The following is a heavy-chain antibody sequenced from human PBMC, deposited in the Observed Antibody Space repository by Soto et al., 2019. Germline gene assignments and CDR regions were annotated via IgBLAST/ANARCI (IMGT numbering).Heavy chain of an antibody. CDR1: GVTLSGYA. CDR3: ARRARPDLYYMDV. CDR2: ISSNGVGT. Sequence: EVQLAESGGGWAQPGGSLRLSCAASGVTLSGYAMDWVRQAPGKGLEYVSGISSNGVGTYYANSVQGRFTISRDNSKNTVYLQMGSLRPEDMAVYYCARRARPDLYYMDVWGKGTTVTVSS. D-gene: IGHD6-6*01. J-gene: IGHJ6*03. V-gene: IGHV3-64*01.